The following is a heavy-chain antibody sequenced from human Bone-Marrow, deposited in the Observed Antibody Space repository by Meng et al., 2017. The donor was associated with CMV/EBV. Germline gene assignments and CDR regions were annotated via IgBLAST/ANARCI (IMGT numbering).Heavy chain of an antibody. CDR2: IRYDGSSK. Sequence: LSLTCAASGFSFNIYAMHWVRQAPGKGLEWVAFIRYDGSSKHYTDSVKGRFTISRDNSENTLFLQLNSLRAEDTAIYYCANLDDDETAKNAFDVWGQGPRVTGSS. D-gene: IGHD1-14*01. J-gene: IGHJ3*01. V-gene: IGHV3-30*02. CDR3: ANLDDDETAKNAFDV. CDR1: GFSFNIYA.